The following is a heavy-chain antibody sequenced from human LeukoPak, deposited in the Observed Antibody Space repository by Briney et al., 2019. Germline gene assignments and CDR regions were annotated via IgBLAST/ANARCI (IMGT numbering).Heavy chain of an antibody. Sequence: GGSLRLSCAASGFTFSSYAMSWVRQAPGKGLEWVAVISYDGSNKYYADSVKGRFTISRDNSKNTLYLQMNSLRAEDTAVYYCAKESTSSSWRSYFDYWGQGTLVTVSS. D-gene: IGHD6-13*01. CDR2: ISYDGSNK. J-gene: IGHJ4*02. CDR1: GFTFSSYA. CDR3: AKESTSSSWRSYFDY. V-gene: IGHV3-30*18.